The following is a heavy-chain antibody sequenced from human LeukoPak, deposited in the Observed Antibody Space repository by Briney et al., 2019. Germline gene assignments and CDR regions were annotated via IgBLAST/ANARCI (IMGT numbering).Heavy chain of an antibody. V-gene: IGHV3-30*04. CDR2: VSAHGLDK. J-gene: IGHJ4*02. Sequence: PGGSLRLSCAASGFTFSSYAMHWVRQAPGKGLEWLAVVSAHGLDKFYASSVRGRFTISRDNSKNTLYLQMNSLRAEDTALFYCAKDMRSTGGSGSNKPLESWGQGTLVTVSS. CDR3: AKDMRSTGGSGSNKPLES. CDR1: GFTFSSYA. D-gene: IGHD3-10*01.